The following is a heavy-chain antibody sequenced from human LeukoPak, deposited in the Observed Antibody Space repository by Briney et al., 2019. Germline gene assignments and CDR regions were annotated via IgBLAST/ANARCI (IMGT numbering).Heavy chain of an antibody. D-gene: IGHD6-6*01. J-gene: IGHJ4*02. Sequence: ASVKVSCTASGYTFTSYYMHWVRQAPGQGLEWMGIINPSGGSTSYAQKFQGRVTMTRDTSTSTVYMELSSLRSEDTAVYYCASAYSSSDPMDYWGQGTLVTVSS. CDR3: ASAYSSSDPMDY. CDR1: GYTFTSYY. V-gene: IGHV1-46*01. CDR2: INPSGGST.